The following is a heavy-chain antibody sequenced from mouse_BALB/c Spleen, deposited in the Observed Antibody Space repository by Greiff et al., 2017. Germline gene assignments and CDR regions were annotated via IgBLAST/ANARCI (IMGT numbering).Heavy chain of an antibody. CDR2: IDPANGNT. D-gene: IGHD1-2*01. J-gene: IGHJ3*01. CDR3: ARFTTARGFAY. Sequence: EVQVVESGAELVKPGASVKLSCTASGFNIKDTYMHWVKQRPEQGLEWIGRIDPANGNTKYDPKFQGKATITADTSSNTAYLQLSSLTSEDTAVYYCARFTTARGFAYWGQGTLVTVSA. CDR1: GFNIKDTY. V-gene: IGHV14-3*02.